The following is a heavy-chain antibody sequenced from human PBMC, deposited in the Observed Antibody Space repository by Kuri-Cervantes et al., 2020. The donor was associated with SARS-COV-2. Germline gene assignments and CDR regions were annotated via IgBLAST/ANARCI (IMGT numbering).Heavy chain of an antibody. D-gene: IGHD3-22*01. V-gene: IGHV3-30*02. Sequence: GESLKISCAASGFTFSSYGMHWVRQAPGKGLEWVAFIRYDGSNKYYADSVKGRFTISRDNSENTLYLQMNSLRAEDTAVYYCAKDMYYDSSGFYDAFDIWGQGTMVTVSS. CDR2: IRYDGSNK. CDR1: GFTFSSYG. CDR3: AKDMYYDSSGFYDAFDI. J-gene: IGHJ3*02.